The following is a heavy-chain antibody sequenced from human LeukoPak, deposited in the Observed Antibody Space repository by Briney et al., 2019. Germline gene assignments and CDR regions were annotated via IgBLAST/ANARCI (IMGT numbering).Heavy chain of an antibody. V-gene: IGHV3-30*03. D-gene: IGHD6-13*01. CDR2: ISYDGSNK. CDR3: AIIAAAAPMCDY. CDR1: GFTFSSYG. J-gene: IGHJ4*02. Sequence: PGGSLRLSCAASGFTFSSYGMHWVRQAPGKGLEWVAVISYDGSNKYYADSVKGRFTISRDNSKNTLYLQMNSLRAEDTAVYYCAIIAAAAPMCDYWGQGTLVTVSS.